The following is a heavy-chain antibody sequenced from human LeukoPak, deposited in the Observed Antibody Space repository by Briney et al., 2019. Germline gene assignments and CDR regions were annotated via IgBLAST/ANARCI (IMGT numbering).Heavy chain of an antibody. D-gene: IGHD2-2*01. CDR2: IRYDGSNK. CDR1: KSSLSAWA. Sequence: TGGSLRLSCAAAKSSLSAWAMHWVRQAPGKGLEWVAFIRYDGSNKYYADSVKGRFTISRDNSKNTLYLQMNSLRAEDTAVYYCAKLLGYCSSTSCLTSFDYWGQGTLVTVSS. V-gene: IGHV3-30*02. J-gene: IGHJ4*02. CDR3: AKLLGYCSSTSCLTSFDY.